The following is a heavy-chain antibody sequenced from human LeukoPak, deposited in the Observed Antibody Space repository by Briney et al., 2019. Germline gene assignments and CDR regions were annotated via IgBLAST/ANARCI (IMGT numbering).Heavy chain of an antibody. D-gene: IGHD6-19*01. Sequence: QPGGSLRLSCAASGFTFSSYWMTWVRQAPGKGLEWVANIKQDGSERNYVDSVKDRFTISRDNAKNSLYLQMNTLRDEDTAVYYCATGAGCGYWGQGTLVTVSS. J-gene: IGHJ4*02. V-gene: IGHV3-7*03. CDR3: ATGAGCGY. CDR1: GFTFSSYW. CDR2: IKQDGSER.